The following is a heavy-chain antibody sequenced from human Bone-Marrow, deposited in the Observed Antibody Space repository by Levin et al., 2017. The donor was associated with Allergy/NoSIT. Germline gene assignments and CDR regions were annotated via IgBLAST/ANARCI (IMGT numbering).Heavy chain of an antibody. V-gene: IGHV4-39*01. CDR1: SGSISKINYY. CDR3: AETPSYSSDWPD. CDR2: IYNSETT. Sequence: SETLSLTCTVSSGSISKINYYWGWIRQPPGKGLEWIASIYNSETTYYSPSLKSRVTISVDTSGNQFSLKLSSVTAADTAVYYCAETPSYSSDWPDWGQGTLVTVSS. D-gene: IGHD6-19*01. J-gene: IGHJ4*02.